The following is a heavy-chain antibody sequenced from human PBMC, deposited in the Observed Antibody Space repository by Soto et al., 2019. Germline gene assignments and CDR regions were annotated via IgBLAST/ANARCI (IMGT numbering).Heavy chain of an antibody. CDR1: GFTFTRYS. CDR2: ISSTTNYI. J-gene: IGHJ4*02. CDR3: ARESEDLTSNFDY. Sequence: GGSLRLSCAASGFTFTRYSMNWVRQAPGKGLEWVSSISSTTNYIYYGDSMKGRFTISRDNGKNSLYLEIHSLRAEDTAVYYCARESEDLTSNFDYWGQGIGVTVSS. V-gene: IGHV3-21*06.